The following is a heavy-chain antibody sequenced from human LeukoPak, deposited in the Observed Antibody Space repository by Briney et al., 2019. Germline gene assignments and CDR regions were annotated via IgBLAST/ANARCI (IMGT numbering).Heavy chain of an antibody. CDR2: ISYDGSTQ. CDR1: GFVFSHYA. D-gene: IGHD4-17*01. J-gene: IGHJ3*02. CDR3: TPAKTTVTTFDAFDI. Sequence: PGGSLRLSCAASGFVFSHYAIYLVRQAPGKGLEWVALISYDGSTQFYADSVKGRFTISRDNSKNTLYLKMNSLRTEDTAVYYCTPAKTTVTTFDAFDIWGQGTMVTVSS. V-gene: IGHV3-30-3*01.